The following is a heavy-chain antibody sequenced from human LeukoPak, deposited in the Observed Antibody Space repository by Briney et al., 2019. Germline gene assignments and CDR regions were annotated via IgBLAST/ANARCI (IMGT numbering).Heavy chain of an antibody. CDR2: INHSGST. Sequence: PSETLSLTCAVYGGSFSGYYWSWIRQPPGKGLEWIGEINHSGSTNYNPSLKSRVTISVDTSKNQFSLKLSSVTAADTAVYYCARGETIFGVARDWFDPWGQGTLVTVSS. CDR3: ARGETIFGVARDWFDP. D-gene: IGHD3-3*01. CDR1: GGSFSGYY. J-gene: IGHJ5*02. V-gene: IGHV4-34*01.